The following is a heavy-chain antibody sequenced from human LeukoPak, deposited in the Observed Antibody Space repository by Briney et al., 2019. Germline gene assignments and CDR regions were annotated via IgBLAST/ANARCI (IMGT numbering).Heavy chain of an antibody. D-gene: IGHD3-22*01. J-gene: IGHJ4*02. Sequence: GGSLRLSCAASGFTFSSYAMSWVRQAPGKGLEWVGRIKSKTDGGTTDYAAPVKGRFTISRDDSKNTLYLQMNSLKTEDTAVYYCTTQITMIVVYIIRDYWGQGTLVTVSS. CDR1: GFTFSSYA. CDR2: IKSKTDGGTT. CDR3: TTQITMIVVYIIRDY. V-gene: IGHV3-15*01.